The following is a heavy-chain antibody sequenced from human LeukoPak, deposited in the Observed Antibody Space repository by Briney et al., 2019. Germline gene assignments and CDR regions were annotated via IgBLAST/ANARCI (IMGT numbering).Heavy chain of an antibody. D-gene: IGHD3-22*01. CDR1: GFTFSGSA. J-gene: IGHJ4*02. Sequence: GGSLRLSCAASGFTFSGSAMHWVRQASGKGLEWIGRIRSKANSYATAYAASLKGRFTISRDDSKNTAYLQMNSLKTEDTAVYYCTRPSSDSSAYYYNYWGQGTLVTVSS. CDR2: IRSKANSYAT. CDR3: TRPSSDSSAYYYNY. V-gene: IGHV3-73*01.